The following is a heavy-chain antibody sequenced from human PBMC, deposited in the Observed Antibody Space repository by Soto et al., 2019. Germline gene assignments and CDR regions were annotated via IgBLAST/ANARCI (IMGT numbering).Heavy chain of an antibody. CDR1: GFTFTSSA. Sequence: EASVKVSCKASGFTFTSSAVQWVRQARGQRLEWIGWIVVGSGNTNYAQKFQERVTITRDMSTSTAYMELNSLRSEDTAVYYCAAAAPIAAAGPDSYYYYGMDVWGQGTTVTVSS. D-gene: IGHD6-13*01. CDR3: AAAAPIAAAGPDSYYYYGMDV. J-gene: IGHJ6*02. CDR2: IVVGSGNT. V-gene: IGHV1-58*01.